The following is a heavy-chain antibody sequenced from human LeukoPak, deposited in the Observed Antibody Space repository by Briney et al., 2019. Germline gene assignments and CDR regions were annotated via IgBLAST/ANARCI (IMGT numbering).Heavy chain of an antibody. V-gene: IGHV3-23*01. CDR2: ISGSGGST. D-gene: IGHD6-13*01. Sequence: PGGSLRLSCAASGFTFSSYAMSWVRQAPGKGLEWVSAISGSGGSTYYADSVKGRFTISRDNSKNTLYLQMNSLRAEDTAVYYCAKGRPSIAAAGKYYFDYWGQGTLVTVSS. CDR3: AKGRPSIAAAGKYYFDY. CDR1: GFTFSSYA. J-gene: IGHJ4*02.